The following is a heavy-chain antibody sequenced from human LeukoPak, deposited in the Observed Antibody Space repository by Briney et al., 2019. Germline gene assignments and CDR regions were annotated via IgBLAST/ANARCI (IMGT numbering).Heavy chain of an antibody. CDR1: GFTFSGST. CDR2: IRNKANSYAT. D-gene: IGHD4-11*01. CDR3: TRTITVTYNYYYMDV. V-gene: IGHV3-73*01. Sequence: GGSLRLSCAASGFTFSGSTMHWVRQASGKGLEWVGRIRNKANSYATTYAASVKGRFTISRDDSKNTAYLQMNSLKTEDTAVHYCTRTITVTYNYYYMDVWGKGTTVTVSS. J-gene: IGHJ6*03.